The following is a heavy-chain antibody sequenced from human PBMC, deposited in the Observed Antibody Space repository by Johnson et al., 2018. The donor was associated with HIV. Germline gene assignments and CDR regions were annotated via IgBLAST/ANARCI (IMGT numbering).Heavy chain of an antibody. CDR1: GFTFDDYA. CDR2: ISWNSGSI. J-gene: IGHJ3*02. CDR3: AKLSDNDVFDI. Sequence: VQLVESGGGVVQPGRSLRLSCAASGFTFDDYAMHWVRQAPGKGLEWVSGISWNSGSIGYADSVKGRFTISRDNSKNTVCLQMNRLRAEDTALYYCAKLSDNDVFDIWGQGTMVTVSS. D-gene: IGHD6-25*01. V-gene: IGHV3-9*01.